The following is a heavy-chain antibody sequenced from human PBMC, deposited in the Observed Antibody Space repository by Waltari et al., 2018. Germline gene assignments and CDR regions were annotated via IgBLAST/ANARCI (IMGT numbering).Heavy chain of an antibody. J-gene: IGHJ3*02. V-gene: IGHV4-4*02. Sequence: QVQLQESGPGLVKPSGTLSLTCAVSGGLISSRNWWSWVTQPPSKGLGWIREIYHSGSTNYNPSLKRRGTRAVDKSKNQFSLKLISVSAADTAVYYCASSVGMVQGVIRARAFDIWGQGTMVTVSS. CDR3: ASSVGMVQGVIRARAFDI. CDR2: IYHSGST. CDR1: GGLISSRNW. D-gene: IGHD3-10*01.